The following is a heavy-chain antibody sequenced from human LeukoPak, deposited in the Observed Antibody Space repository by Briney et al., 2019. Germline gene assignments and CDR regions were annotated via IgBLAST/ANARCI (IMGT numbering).Heavy chain of an antibody. J-gene: IGHJ3*02. V-gene: IGHV1-2*02. CDR1: VYTFTGYY. CDR3: AREGVSGDAFDI. D-gene: IGHD2-8*01. CDR2: INPNGGGT. Sequence: ASVKVSCKASVYTFTGYYIHCVRQAAGPQLEGMGWINPNGGGTNYAQKFQGRVTMTRDTSISTAYMELSRLRSDDTAVYYCAREGVSGDAFDIWGQGTMVTVSS.